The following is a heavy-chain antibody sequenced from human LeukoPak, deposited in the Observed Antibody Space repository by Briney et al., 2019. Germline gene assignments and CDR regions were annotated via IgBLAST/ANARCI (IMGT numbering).Heavy chain of an antibody. CDR3: ARSGYSYGFRYNWFDP. CDR1: GGSISSSSYY. J-gene: IGHJ5*02. Sequence: SETLSLTCTVSGGSISSSSYYWGWIRQPPGKGLEWLGSIYYSGSTYYNPSLKSRVTISVDTSKNQFSLKLSSVTAADTAVYYCARSGYSYGFRYNWFDPWGQGTLVTVSS. D-gene: IGHD5-18*01. V-gene: IGHV4-39*01. CDR2: IYYSGST.